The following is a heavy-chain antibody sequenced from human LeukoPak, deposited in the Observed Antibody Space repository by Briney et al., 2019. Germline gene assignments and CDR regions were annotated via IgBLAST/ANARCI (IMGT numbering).Heavy chain of an antibody. J-gene: IGHJ4*02. Sequence: GGSLRLSCAASGFTFSSYSMNWIRQAPGKGLEWVSYISSSSSTRYYADSVKGRFTISRDNSKNTLYLQMNSLRAEDTAVYYCARDVDRDYWGQGTLVTVSS. CDR1: GFTFSSYS. CDR3: ARDVDRDY. V-gene: IGHV3-48*01. CDR2: ISSSSSTR. D-gene: IGHD3/OR15-3a*01.